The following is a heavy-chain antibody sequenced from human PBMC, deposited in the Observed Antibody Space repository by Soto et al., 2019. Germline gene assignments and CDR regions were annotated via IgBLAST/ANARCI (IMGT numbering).Heavy chain of an antibody. CDR1: GFTFGDHA. V-gene: IGHV3-49*03. Sequence: LRLSCTASGFTFGDHAMSWFRQAPGKGLEWVGFIRSKAYGGTTEYAASVKGRFTISRDDSKSIAYLQMNSLKTEDTAVYYCTRDPFSVTIPHGNDYWGQGTLVTVSS. CDR3: TRDPFSVTIPHGNDY. D-gene: IGHD3-3*01. J-gene: IGHJ4*02. CDR2: IRSKAYGGTT.